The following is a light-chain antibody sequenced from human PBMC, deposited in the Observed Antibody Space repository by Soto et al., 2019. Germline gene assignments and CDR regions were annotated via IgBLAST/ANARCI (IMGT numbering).Light chain of an antibody. J-gene: IGLJ2*01. CDR2: SNN. Sequence: QSVLTQPPSASGTPGQRVTISCSGSSSNIGSNTVNWYQQLPRTAPKLLIYSNNQRPSGVPDRFSGSNSGTSASLAISGLQSEDEADYYCAAWDDSLNGVVFGGGTQLTVL. CDR3: AAWDDSLNGVV. V-gene: IGLV1-44*01. CDR1: SSNIGSNT.